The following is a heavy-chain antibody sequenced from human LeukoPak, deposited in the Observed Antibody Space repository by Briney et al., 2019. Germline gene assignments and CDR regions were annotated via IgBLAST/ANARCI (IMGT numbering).Heavy chain of an antibody. Sequence: GGSLRLSCAASGFTFSSYAMHWGRQAPGKGLEGGAVISYDGSNKYYAASMKGRFTISRDNSKNTLYLQMNSLRAEDTAVYYCERDGDDSSGYLDYWGQGTLVTVSS. CDR3: ERDGDDSSGYLDY. J-gene: IGHJ4*02. CDR2: ISYDGSNK. D-gene: IGHD3-22*01. CDR1: GFTFSSYA. V-gene: IGHV3-30-3*01.